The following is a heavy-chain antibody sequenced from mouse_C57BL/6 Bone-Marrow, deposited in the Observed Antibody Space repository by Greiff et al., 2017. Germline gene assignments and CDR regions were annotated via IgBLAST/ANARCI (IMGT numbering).Heavy chain of an antibody. Sequence: EVQLQQSGPELVKPGASVKISCKASGYTFTDYYMNWVKQSHGKSLEWIGDINPNNGGTSYNPKLKGKATLTVDKSSSTAYMELRSLTSEDSAVYYCARDYYGSSWYFDYWGQGTILTVSS. J-gene: IGHJ2*01. CDR3: ARDYYGSSWYFDY. V-gene: IGHV1-26*01. D-gene: IGHD1-1*01. CDR1: GYTFTDYY. CDR2: INPNNGGT.